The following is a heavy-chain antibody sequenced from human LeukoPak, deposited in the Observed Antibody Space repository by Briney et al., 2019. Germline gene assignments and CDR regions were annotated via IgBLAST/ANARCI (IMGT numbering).Heavy chain of an antibody. CDR1: GYTFTSYG. CDR3: ARAPGSSWYLEGPNWFDP. Sequence: ASVKVSCKASGYTFTSYGISWVRQAPGQGLEWMRWISAYNGNTNYAQKLQGKVTMTTDTSTSTAYMELRSLRSDDTAVYYCARAPGSSWYLEGPNWFDPWGQGTLVTVSS. J-gene: IGHJ5*02. CDR2: ISAYNGNT. D-gene: IGHD6-13*01. V-gene: IGHV1-18*01.